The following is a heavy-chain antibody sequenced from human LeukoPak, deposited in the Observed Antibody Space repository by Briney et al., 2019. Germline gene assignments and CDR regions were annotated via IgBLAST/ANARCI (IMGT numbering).Heavy chain of an antibody. V-gene: IGHV4-34*01. CDR2: INHSGST. J-gene: IGHJ4*02. D-gene: IGHD6-13*01. CDR3: ARAGKRIAAAGYFDY. Sequence: WXXEINHSGSTNYNPSLKSRVTISVDTSKNQFSLKLSSVTAADTAVYYCARAGKRIAAAGYFDYWGQGTLVTVSS.